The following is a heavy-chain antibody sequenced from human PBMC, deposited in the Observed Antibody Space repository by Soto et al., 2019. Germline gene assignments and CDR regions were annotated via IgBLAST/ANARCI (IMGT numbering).Heavy chain of an antibody. CDR3: ARTDGSGYFYFDC. J-gene: IGHJ4*02. Sequence: ETVSLTCHVSGSSVSSSSYYWGWIRQPPGKGLEWIGSIDYIGSTSYNPSLKSRVTMSVDTSKNQFSLKLSSVTAADTAVSYCARTDGSGYFYFDCWGQGTRVTVSS. CDR2: IDYIGST. V-gene: IGHV4-39*01. D-gene: IGHD3-22*01. CDR1: GSSVSSSSYY.